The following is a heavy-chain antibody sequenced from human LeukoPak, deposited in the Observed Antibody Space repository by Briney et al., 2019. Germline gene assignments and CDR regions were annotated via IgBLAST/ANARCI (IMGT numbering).Heavy chain of an antibody. V-gene: IGHV3-48*01. CDR1: GFTFSTYT. CDR2: ITSSGDTV. D-gene: IGHD2-21*02. Sequence: GGSLRLSCAASGFTFSTYTLNWVRQAPGKGLEWVSYITSSGDTVYYADSVKGRFTISRDNAKNSLYLQVNSLRAEDTAVYYCARDSLTYCGGDCSLGYYYYMDVWGKGTTVT. J-gene: IGHJ6*03. CDR3: ARDSLTYCGGDCSLGYYYYMDV.